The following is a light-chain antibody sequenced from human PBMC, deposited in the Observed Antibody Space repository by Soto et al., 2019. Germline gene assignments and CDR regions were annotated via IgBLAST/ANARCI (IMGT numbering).Light chain of an antibody. Sequence: QSVLTQPPAASGTPGQRVTTSCSGSSSNIGTNTVNWYQQLPGTAPKLLIYSNDLRPSGVPDRFSGSKSGTSASLAISGLQCEDEADYYCEAWDDSLYGAVFGGGTQLTVL. V-gene: IGLV1-44*01. CDR1: SSNIGTNT. CDR2: SND. CDR3: EAWDDSLYGAV. J-gene: IGLJ2*01.